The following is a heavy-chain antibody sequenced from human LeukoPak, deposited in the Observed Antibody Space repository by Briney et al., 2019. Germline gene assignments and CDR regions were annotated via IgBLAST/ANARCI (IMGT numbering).Heavy chain of an antibody. J-gene: IGHJ4*02. D-gene: IGHD1-26*01. CDR1: GFTFPGYE. Sequence: PGGSLRLSCAASGFTFPGYEMNWVRQAPGKGLEWVSYISSSGNTIDYADSVKGRFTISRDNAKNSLYLQMKSLRAEDTAVYYCARERGSSFDYWGQGTLVTVSS. V-gene: IGHV3-48*03. CDR3: ARERGSSFDY. CDR2: ISSSGNTI.